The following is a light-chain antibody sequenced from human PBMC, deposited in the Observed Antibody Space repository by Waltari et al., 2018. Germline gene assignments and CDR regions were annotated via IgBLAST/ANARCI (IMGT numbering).Light chain of an antibody. CDR3: SSYTSNSARV. V-gene: IGLV2-14*01. CDR2: SVS. Sequence: QSALTQPASVSGSPGQSITISCTGTSSDVGGYDYVSWYQQHPGKAPKLIIYSVSNRTSGVFNRSSGSKSGNTASLTIAGLQAEDEADYYCSSYTSNSARVFGTGTKVTV. CDR1: SSDVGGYDY. J-gene: IGLJ1*01.